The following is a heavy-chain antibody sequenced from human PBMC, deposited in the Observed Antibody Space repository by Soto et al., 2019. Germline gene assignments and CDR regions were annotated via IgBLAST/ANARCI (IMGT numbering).Heavy chain of an antibody. CDR3: AREAYCGGDCPEAEYFQH. Sequence: GASVKVSCKASGYTFTSYGISWVRQAPGQGLEWMGWISAYNGNTNYAQKLQGRVTMTTDTSTSTAYMELRSLRSDDTAVYYCAREAYCGGDCPEAEYFQHWGQGTLVTVSS. CDR1: GYTFTSYG. CDR2: ISAYNGNT. D-gene: IGHD2-21*02. J-gene: IGHJ1*01. V-gene: IGHV1-18*04.